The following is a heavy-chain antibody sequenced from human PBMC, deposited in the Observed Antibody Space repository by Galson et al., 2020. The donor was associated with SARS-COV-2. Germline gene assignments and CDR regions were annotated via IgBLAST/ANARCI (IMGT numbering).Heavy chain of an antibody. D-gene: IGHD3-10*01. Sequence: GESLKISCAASGFTFSSYAMHWVRQAPGKGLEWVAVISYDGSNKYYADSVKGRFTISRDNSKNTLYLQMNSLRAEDTAVYYCAGNLLWFGELGYWGQGTLVTVSS. V-gene: IGHV3-30*01. CDR2: ISYDGSNK. J-gene: IGHJ4*02. CDR1: GFTFSSYA. CDR3: AGNLLWFGELGY.